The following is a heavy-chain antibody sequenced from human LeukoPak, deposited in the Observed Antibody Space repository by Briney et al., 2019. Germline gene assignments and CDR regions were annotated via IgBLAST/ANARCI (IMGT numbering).Heavy chain of an antibody. CDR1: GFTFSSYE. V-gene: IGHV3-48*03. J-gene: IGHJ3*02. CDR2: ISSSGSTI. Sequence: GGSLRLSCAASGFTFSSYEMNWVRQAPGKGLEWVSYISSSGSTIYYADSVKGRFTISRDNAKNSLYLQMNTLRAEDTALYYCAKVVWWELLRGAFDIWGQGTMVTVSS. CDR3: AKVVWWELLRGAFDI. D-gene: IGHD1-26*01.